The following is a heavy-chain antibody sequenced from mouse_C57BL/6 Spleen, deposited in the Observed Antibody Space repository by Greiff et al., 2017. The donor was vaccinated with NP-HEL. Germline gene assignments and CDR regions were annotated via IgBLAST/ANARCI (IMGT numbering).Heavy chain of an antibody. CDR1: GYTFTNYW. J-gene: IGHJ4*01. CDR2: IYPGGGYT. Sequence: VQLQQSGAELVRPGTSVKMSCKASGYTFTNYWIGWAKQRPGHGLEWIGDIYPGGGYTNYNEKFKGKATLTADKSSSTAYMQFSSLTSEDSAIYYCARGEGYAMDYWGQGTSVTVSS. CDR3: ARGEGYAMDY. V-gene: IGHV1-63*01.